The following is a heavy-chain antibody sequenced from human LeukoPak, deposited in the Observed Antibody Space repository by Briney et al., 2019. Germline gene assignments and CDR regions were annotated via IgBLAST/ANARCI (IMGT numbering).Heavy chain of an antibody. V-gene: IGHV4-34*01. Sequence: SETLSLTCAVYGGSFSGYYWSWIRQPPGKGLEWIGEINHSGSTNYNPSLKSRVTISVDTSKNQFSLKLSSVTAADTAVYYCAFPHIAAAGRALGYWGQGTLVTVSS. J-gene: IGHJ4*02. CDR2: INHSGST. CDR1: GGSFSGYY. D-gene: IGHD6-13*01. CDR3: AFPHIAAAGRALGY.